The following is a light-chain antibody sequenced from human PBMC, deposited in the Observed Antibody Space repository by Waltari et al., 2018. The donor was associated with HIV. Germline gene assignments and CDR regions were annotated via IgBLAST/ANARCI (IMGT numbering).Light chain of an antibody. J-gene: IGLJ1*01. V-gene: IGLV1-40*01. Sequence: QSVLTQPPSVSGAPGPRVTISCTGSNSNIGSVYDVHWYQQVPGTVPKLLISGNRNRPSGVPDRISGSKSGSSASLAISGRQADDEADYYCQSYDSSLSGFIFGTGTRVTVL. CDR2: GNR. CDR3: QSYDSSLSGFI. CDR1: NSNIGSVYD.